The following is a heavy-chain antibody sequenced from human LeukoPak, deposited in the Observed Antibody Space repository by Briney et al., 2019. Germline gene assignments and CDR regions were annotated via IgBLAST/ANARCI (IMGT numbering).Heavy chain of an antibody. CDR3: ARAYSSGWYELPFDY. Sequence: SETLSLTCTVSGGSISNYYWSWIRQPPGKGLEWIGYIYYSGSTNYNPSLKSRVTISVDTSKNQFSLKLSSVTAADTAVYYCARAYSSGWYELPFDYWGQGTLVTVSS. V-gene: IGHV4-59*12. D-gene: IGHD6-19*01. CDR2: IYYSGST. J-gene: IGHJ4*02. CDR1: GGSISNYY.